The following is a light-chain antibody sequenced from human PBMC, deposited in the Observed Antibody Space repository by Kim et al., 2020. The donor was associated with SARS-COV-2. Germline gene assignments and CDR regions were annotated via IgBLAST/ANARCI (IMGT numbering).Light chain of an antibody. CDR2: GAS. CDR1: QSVGSN. Sequence: EIVVTQSPATLSVSPGERATLSCRASQSVGSNFAWYQQKPGQAPSLLIYGASTRATGIPTRFSGSGSGTEFTLTISSLQSEDFTVYYCQQYNKWPWGFGQGTKVEIK. J-gene: IGKJ1*01. V-gene: IGKV3-15*01. CDR3: QQYNKWPWG.